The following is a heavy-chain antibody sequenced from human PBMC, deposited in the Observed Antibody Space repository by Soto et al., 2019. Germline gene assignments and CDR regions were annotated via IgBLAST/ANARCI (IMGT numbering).Heavy chain of an antibody. J-gene: IGHJ5*02. CDR2: IYFTGNT. V-gene: IGHV4-39*01. Sequence: ASGGSITSSSHFWGWVRQPPGKGLEWIGTIYFTGNTYYTPSLKSRLTMSIDTSKNEFSLRLNSVTAADTAVYYCAGQTFTIAAASYGRSNWFDPWGPGTLVTVSS. CDR1: GGSITSSSHF. CDR3: AGQTFTIAAASYGRSNWFDP. D-gene: IGHD6-25*01.